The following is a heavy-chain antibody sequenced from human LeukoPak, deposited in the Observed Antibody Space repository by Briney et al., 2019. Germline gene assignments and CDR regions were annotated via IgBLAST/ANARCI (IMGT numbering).Heavy chain of an antibody. D-gene: IGHD5-24*01. V-gene: IGHV3-30*04. CDR2: ISYDGSNK. J-gene: IGHJ6*03. CDR1: GCTFSSYA. Sequence: GGSLRLSCAASGCTFSSYAMHWGWQAPGKGLDLVALISYDGSNKYYADSVKGRFTISRDNSKNTLYLQMNSLRAEDTAVYYCARELYTRDGYNSYMDVWGRGTTVTVSS. CDR3: ARELYTRDGYNSYMDV.